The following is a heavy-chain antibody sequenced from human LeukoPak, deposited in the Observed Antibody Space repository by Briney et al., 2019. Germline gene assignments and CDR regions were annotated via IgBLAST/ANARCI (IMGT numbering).Heavy chain of an antibody. CDR2: ISSSSSNYI. CDR1: GFTFSSYA. D-gene: IGHD2-21*02. CDR3: ARGLGCGGDCYHDY. J-gene: IGHJ4*02. V-gene: IGHV3-21*01. Sequence: GGSLRLSCAASGFTFSSYAMNWVRQAPGKGLEWVSSISSSSSNYIYYADSVKGRLTISRDNAKNSLYLQMNSLRAEDTAVYYCARGLGCGGDCYHDYWGQGTLVTVSS.